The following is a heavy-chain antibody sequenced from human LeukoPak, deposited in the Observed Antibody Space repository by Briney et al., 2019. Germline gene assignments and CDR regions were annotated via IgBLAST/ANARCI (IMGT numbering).Heavy chain of an antibody. J-gene: IGHJ4*02. D-gene: IGHD2-2*01. CDR2: IYTSGST. CDR3: ATTGAENCSSTSCYADY. V-gene: IGHV4-4*07. Sequence: PSETLSLTCTVSGGSISSYYWSWIRQPAGKGLEWIGRIYTSGSTNYNPSLKSRVTMSVGTSKNQFSLKLSSVTAADTAVYYCATTGAENCSSTSCYADYWGQGTLVTVSS. CDR1: GGSISSYY.